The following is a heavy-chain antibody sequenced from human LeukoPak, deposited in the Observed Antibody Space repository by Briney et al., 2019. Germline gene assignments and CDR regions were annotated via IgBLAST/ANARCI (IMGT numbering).Heavy chain of an antibody. CDR1: GYTFTSYY. D-gene: IGHD6-19*01. J-gene: IGHJ4*02. CDR2: INPNSGGT. Sequence: ASVKVSCKASGYTFTSYYMHWVRQAPGQGLEWMGWINPNSGGTNYAQKFQGRVTMTRDTSISTAYMELSRLRSDDTAVYYCARVVMIAVAGSLGYWGQGTLVTVSS. CDR3: ARVVMIAVAGSLGY. V-gene: IGHV1-2*02.